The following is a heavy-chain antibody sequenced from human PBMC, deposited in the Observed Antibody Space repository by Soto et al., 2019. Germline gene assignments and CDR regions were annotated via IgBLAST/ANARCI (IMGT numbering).Heavy chain of an antibody. J-gene: IGHJ3*01. D-gene: IGHD3-22*01. CDR3: AREFIAGYYDSSGNNAFDF. CDR1: GYTFTNYY. CDR2: INPSGGST. Sequence: QVQLVQSGAEVKKPGASVKVSCKASGYTFTNYYIHWVRQAPGQGLEWMGIINPSGGSTDYTQKFQDRVTMSRDTSTSTVYMELSSLRSEDTAVYYCAREFIAGYYDSSGNNAFDFWGQGTMVTVSS. V-gene: IGHV1-46*01.